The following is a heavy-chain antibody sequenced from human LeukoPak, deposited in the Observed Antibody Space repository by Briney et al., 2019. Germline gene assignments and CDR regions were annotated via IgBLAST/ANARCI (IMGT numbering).Heavy chain of an antibody. Sequence: ASVKVSCKASGYTFTGYYMHWVRQAPGQGLEWMGWINPNSGCTNYAQKFQGRVTMTRDTSISTAYMELSRLRSDDTAVYYCASADIVVVPAVRRFDPWGQGTLVTVSS. V-gene: IGHV1-2*02. CDR2: INPNSGCT. CDR3: ASADIVVVPAVRRFDP. D-gene: IGHD2-2*01. J-gene: IGHJ5*02. CDR1: GYTFTGYY.